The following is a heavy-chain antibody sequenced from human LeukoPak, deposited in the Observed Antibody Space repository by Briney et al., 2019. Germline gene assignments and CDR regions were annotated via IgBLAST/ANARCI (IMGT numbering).Heavy chain of an antibody. J-gene: IGHJ6*02. D-gene: IGHD3-16*01. Sequence: GGSLRLSCPASGFTFSSYGMHWVRQAPGKGLEWVAVISYDGSNKYYADSVKGRFTISRDNSKNTLYLQMNSLRAEDTAVYYCAKDSLRSLMRYYYYYGMDVWGQGTTVTVSS. CDR2: ISYDGSNK. V-gene: IGHV3-30*18. CDR1: GFTFSSYG. CDR3: AKDSLRSLMRYYYYYGMDV.